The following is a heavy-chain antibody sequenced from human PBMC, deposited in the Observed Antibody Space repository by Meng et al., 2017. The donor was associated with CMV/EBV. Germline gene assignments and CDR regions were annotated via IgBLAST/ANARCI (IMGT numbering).Heavy chain of an antibody. D-gene: IGHD3-22*01. CDR2: INHSGNI. CDR1: GGSFSGYY. CDR3: ARVWDSGWDY. Sequence: QVQLQQGGAGLLTPSETLSLTCAVYGGSFSGYYWSWIRQPPGKGLEWIGEINHSGNINYHPSLTSRVTTSVDTSNNQFSLKLSSVTAADTAVYYCARVWDSGWDYWGQGTLVTVSS. J-gene: IGHJ4*02. V-gene: IGHV4-34*01.